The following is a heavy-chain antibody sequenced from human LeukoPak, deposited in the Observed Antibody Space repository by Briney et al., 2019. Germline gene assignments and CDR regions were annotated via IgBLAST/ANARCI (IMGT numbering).Heavy chain of an antibody. J-gene: IGHJ6*03. Sequence: SETLSLTCAVYGGSFSNYYWSWIRQPPGKGLEWIGEINHSGSTNYNPSLKSRVTISVDTSKNQFSLKLSSVTAADTAVYYCARGMAATRPKGYCSGGSCYYHYYYMDVWGKGTTITVSS. CDR2: INHSGST. CDR3: ARGMAATRPKGYCSGGSCYYHYYYMDV. CDR1: GGSFSNYY. D-gene: IGHD2-15*01. V-gene: IGHV4-34*01.